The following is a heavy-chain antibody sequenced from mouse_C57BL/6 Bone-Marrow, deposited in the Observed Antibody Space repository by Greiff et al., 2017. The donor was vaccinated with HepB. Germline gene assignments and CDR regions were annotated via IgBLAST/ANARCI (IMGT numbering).Heavy chain of an antibody. Sequence: VQLQQSGAELVRPGASVTLSCKASGYTFTDYEMHRVKQTPVHGLEWIGAIDPETGGTAYNQKFKGKAILTADKSSSTAYMELRSLTSEDSAVYYCTRNDGNWAWFAYWGQGTLVTVSA. CDR1: GYTFTDYE. D-gene: IGHD2-3*01. CDR2: IDPETGGT. V-gene: IGHV1-15*01. J-gene: IGHJ3*01. CDR3: TRNDGNWAWFAY.